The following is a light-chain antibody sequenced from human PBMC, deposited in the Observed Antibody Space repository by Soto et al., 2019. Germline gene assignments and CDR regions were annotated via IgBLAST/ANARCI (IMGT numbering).Light chain of an antibody. CDR1: QRISSY. V-gene: IGKV1-39*01. J-gene: IGKJ4*01. CDR2: VAS. Sequence: DIQMTQFPSSLSASIGDRVTITCRASQRISSYVNWYQQKLGKAPKLLIHVASNLQSGVPSRFSGNESGTDVTLTISSLQPEDFATYYCQQSYSSPFHFGGGTKVEI. CDR3: QQSYSSPFH.